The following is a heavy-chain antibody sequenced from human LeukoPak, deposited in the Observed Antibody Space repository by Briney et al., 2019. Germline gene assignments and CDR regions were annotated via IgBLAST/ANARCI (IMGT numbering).Heavy chain of an antibody. CDR1: GLPIADFA. J-gene: IGHJ4*02. CDR2: ISGDGVST. V-gene: IGHV3-43*02. Sequence: GGSLRLSCVASGLPIADFAMHWVRQAPGKGLEWVSLISGDGVSTFYADSVKGRFSMSRDNSKNSLSLEMNSLRTEDTAMYYCARESGKFDYWGQGTLVAVSS. CDR3: ARESGKFDY.